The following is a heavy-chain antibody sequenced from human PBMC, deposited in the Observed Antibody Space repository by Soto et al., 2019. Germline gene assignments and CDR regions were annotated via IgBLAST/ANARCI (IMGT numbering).Heavy chain of an antibody. Sequence: SETLSLTCTVSGGSISSGGYYWSWIRQHPGKGLEWIGYIYYSGSTYYNPSLKSRVTISVDTSKNQFSLKLSSVTAADTAVYYCARVRNYYDSSGYCDYWGQGTLVTVSS. D-gene: IGHD3-22*01. CDR2: IYYSGST. J-gene: IGHJ4*02. CDR1: GGSISSGGYY. V-gene: IGHV4-31*03. CDR3: ARVRNYYDSSGYCDY.